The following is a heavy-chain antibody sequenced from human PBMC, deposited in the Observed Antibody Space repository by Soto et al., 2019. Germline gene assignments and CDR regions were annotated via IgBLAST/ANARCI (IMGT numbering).Heavy chain of an antibody. Sequence: SETLSLTRTVSGGSVSSSTYYWTWIRQPPGKGLEWIGFMYYGGSTNYNPSLMSRVSISVDTSKNQFSLNLKSVTAADTAIYYCAREGKYSDFGWVDYWGPGTLVTVSS. CDR3: AREGKYSDFGWVDY. V-gene: IGHV4-61*01. CDR2: MYYGGST. D-gene: IGHD5-12*01. J-gene: IGHJ4*02. CDR1: GGSVSSSTYY.